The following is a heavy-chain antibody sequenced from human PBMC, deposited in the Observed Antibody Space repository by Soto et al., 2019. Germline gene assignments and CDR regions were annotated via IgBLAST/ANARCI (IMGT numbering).Heavy chain of an antibody. CDR3: TKKAGGPFPFDP. Sequence: GSSGTTSSRASWYTCLDSYIPRVRPAPGQGLEWMGWISPRNGDTNYAQNFRGRVTITSDTSINTAYMELTSLSSDDTGVYYCTKKAGGPFPFDPWDQGTRVTVSS. CDR1: WYTCLDSY. CDR2: ISPRNGDT. D-gene: IGHD3-10*01. J-gene: IGHJ5*02. V-gene: IGHV1-2*02.